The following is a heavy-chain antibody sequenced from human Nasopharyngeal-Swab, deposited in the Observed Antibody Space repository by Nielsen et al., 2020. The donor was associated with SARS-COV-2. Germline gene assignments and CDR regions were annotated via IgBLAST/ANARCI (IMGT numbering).Heavy chain of an antibody. J-gene: IGHJ4*02. CDR2: ISGSGGST. Sequence: GESLKISCAASGFTFSSYAMRWVRQAPGKGLEWVSAISGSGGSTYYADSVKGRFTISRDNSKNTLYLQMNSLRAEDTAVYYCAKALLHIVVVAAPGGYWGQGTLVTVSS. CDR1: GFTFSSYA. V-gene: IGHV3-23*01. D-gene: IGHD2-21*02. CDR3: AKALLHIVVVAAPGGY.